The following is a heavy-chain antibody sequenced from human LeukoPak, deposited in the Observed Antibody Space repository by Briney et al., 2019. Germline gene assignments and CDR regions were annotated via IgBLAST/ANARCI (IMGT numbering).Heavy chain of an antibody. CDR2: ISAYNSNT. Sequence: ASVKVSCKASGYTFTSYGISWVRQAPGQGLEWMGWISAYNSNTNYAQKKLQGRVTMTTDTSTSTACMELRSLRSDDTAVYYCARDLRRDTSGWNSQAVLDYWGQGTLVTVSS. CDR1: GYTFTSYG. J-gene: IGHJ4*02. D-gene: IGHD6-19*01. V-gene: IGHV1-18*01. CDR3: ARDLRRDTSGWNSQAVLDY.